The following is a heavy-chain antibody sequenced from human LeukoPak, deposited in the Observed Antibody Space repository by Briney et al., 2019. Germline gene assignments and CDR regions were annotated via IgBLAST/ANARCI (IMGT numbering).Heavy chain of an antibody. D-gene: IGHD6-13*01. Sequence: GGSLRLSCIASGFTFSSSAMSWVRQAPGKGLEWVSDINGSGGRTYYADSVKGRFTISRDNAKNSLYLQMNSLRAEDTAVYYCARGLGSSWQAQDYWGQGTLVTVSS. CDR2: INGSGGRT. J-gene: IGHJ4*02. V-gene: IGHV3-23*01. CDR3: ARGLGSSWQAQDY. CDR1: GFTFSSSA.